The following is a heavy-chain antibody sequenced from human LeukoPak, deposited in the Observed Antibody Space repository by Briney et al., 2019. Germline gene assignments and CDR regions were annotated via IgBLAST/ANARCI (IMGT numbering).Heavy chain of an antibody. V-gene: IGHV4-59*08. CDR3: VRRDNTGWNYFDH. Sequence: PSETLSLTCTVSGGSINSHYWSRIRQPPGKGLQWIGDIYYSERTNYNPSLRSRVTISVDTSKNQLSLKLTSVLAADTAMYYCVRRDNTGWNYFDHWGQGILVTVSS. D-gene: IGHD6-19*01. CDR1: GGSINSHY. CDR2: IYYSERT. J-gene: IGHJ4*02.